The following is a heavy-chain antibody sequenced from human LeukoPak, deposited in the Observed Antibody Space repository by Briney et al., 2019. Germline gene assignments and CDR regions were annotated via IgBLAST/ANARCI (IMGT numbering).Heavy chain of an antibody. CDR1: GFTFSSYG. J-gene: IGHJ6*02. Sequence: GGSLRLSCAASGFTFSSYGMHWVRQAPGKGLEWVAVIWYDGSNKYYADSVKGRFTISRDNSKNTLYLQMNSLRAEDTAVYYCARDKYTGTYCGGDCYYYGMDVWGQGTTVTVSS. CDR2: IWYDGSNK. V-gene: IGHV3-33*01. CDR3: ARDKYTGTYCGGDCYYYGMDV. D-gene: IGHD2-21*01.